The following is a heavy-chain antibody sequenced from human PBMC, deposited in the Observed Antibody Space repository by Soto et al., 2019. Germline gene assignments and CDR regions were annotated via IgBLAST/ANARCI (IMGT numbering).Heavy chain of an antibody. D-gene: IGHD3-10*01. CDR2: IIPIFGTA. J-gene: IGHJ6*02. CDR1: GGTFSSYA. V-gene: IGHV1-69*01. CDR3: ARDRREVRGVIDYYYYYGMDV. Sequence: QVQLVQSGAEVKKPGSSVKVSCKASGGTFSSYAISWVRQAPGQGLEWMGGIIPIFGTANYAQKFQGRVTITADESTSTAYMELSSLRSEDTAVYYCARDRREVRGVIDYYYYYGMDVWGQGTTVTVSS.